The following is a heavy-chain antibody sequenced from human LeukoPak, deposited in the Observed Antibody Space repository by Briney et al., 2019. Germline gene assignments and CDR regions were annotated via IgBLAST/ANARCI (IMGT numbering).Heavy chain of an antibody. V-gene: IGHV4-4*07. D-gene: IGHD3-10*01. Sequence: SETLSLTCTVSGGSISSYYWSWIRQPAGKGLEWIGRIYTSGSTNYNPSLKSRVTMSVDTPKNQFSLKLSSVTAADTAVYYCARDRKVRGVIRDNAFDIWGQGTMVTVSS. J-gene: IGHJ3*02. CDR2: IYTSGST. CDR3: ARDRKVRGVIRDNAFDI. CDR1: GGSISSYY.